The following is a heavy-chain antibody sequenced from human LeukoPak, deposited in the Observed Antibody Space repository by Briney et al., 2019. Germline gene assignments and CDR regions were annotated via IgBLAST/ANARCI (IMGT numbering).Heavy chain of an antibody. CDR3: ARDGYYYGSGSYHSYYFDY. CDR1: GFTFSSYA. V-gene: IGHV3-30-3*01. Sequence: PGGSLRLSCAASGFTFSSYAMHWVRQAPGKGLEWVAVTSYDGSNKYYADSVKGRFTISRDNSKNTLYLQMNSLRAEDTAVYYCARDGYYYGSGSYHSYYFDYWGQGTLVTVSS. CDR2: TSYDGSNK. J-gene: IGHJ4*02. D-gene: IGHD3-10*01.